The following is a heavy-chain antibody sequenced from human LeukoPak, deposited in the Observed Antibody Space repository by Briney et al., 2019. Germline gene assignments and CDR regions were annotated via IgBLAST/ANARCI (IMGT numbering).Heavy chain of an antibody. D-gene: IGHD3-10*01. V-gene: IGHV3-48*01. CDR1: GFTFSSYS. J-gene: IGHJ4*02. Sequence: GGSLRLSCAASGFTFSSYSMNWVRQAPGKGLEWVSYISSSSSTIYYADSVKGRFTISRDNSKNTLYLQMNSLRAEDTAVYYCAKDLLVRGIMSPTEIDYWGQGTLVTVSS. CDR2: ISSSSSTI. CDR3: AKDLLVRGIMSPTEIDY.